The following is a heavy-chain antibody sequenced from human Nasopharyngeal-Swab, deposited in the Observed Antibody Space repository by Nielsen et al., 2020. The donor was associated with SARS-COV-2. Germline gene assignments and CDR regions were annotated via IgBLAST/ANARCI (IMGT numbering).Heavy chain of an antibody. CDR1: GFTFSSYS. CDR3: ARGSDTALYYFDS. Sequence: GESLKISCAASGFTFSSYSMNWVRQAPGKGLEWVSYISSSSSTIYYADSVKGRFTISRDNAKNSLYLQMNGLRAEDTAVYYCARGSDTALYYFDSWGQGTLVTVSS. CDR2: ISSSSSTI. D-gene: IGHD5-18*01. V-gene: IGHV3-48*04. J-gene: IGHJ4*02.